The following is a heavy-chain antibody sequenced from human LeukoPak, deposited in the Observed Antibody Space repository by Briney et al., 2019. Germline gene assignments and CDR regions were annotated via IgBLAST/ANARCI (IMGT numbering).Heavy chain of an antibody. CDR2: IYYSGST. Sequence: SETLSLTCTVSGYSISSSYYWGWIRQPPGKGLEWIGSIYYSGSTYYNPSLKSRVTISVDTSKNQFSLKLSSVTAADTAVYYCAMPGRYCSGGSCYPVDYWGQGILVTVSS. CDR3: AMPGRYCSGGSCYPVDY. D-gene: IGHD2-15*01. J-gene: IGHJ4*02. V-gene: IGHV4-38-2*02. CDR1: GYSISSSYY.